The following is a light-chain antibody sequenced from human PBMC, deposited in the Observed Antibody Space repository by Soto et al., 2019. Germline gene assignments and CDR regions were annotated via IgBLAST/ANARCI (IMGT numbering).Light chain of an antibody. CDR3: QQYHNWPRT. CDR1: QSVSSN. V-gene: IGKV3-15*01. CDR2: GAS. J-gene: IGKJ1*01. Sequence: EIVMTQSPATLSVSPGERATLSCRASQSVSSNLAWYQQKPGQAPRVLIYGASTRATGFPARFSGSGSGTEFTLTISSLQSEDFAVYYCQQYHNWPRTFGQGTKVEIK.